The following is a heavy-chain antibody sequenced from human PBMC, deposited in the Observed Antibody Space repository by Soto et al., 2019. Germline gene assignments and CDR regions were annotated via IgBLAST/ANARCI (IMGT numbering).Heavy chain of an antibody. CDR1: GGSFSGYY. CDR3: ARGSISVAGSEAAGSIFDY. CDR2: INHSGST. D-gene: IGHD6-19*01. Sequence: PSETLSLTCAVYGGSFSGYYWSWIRQPPGKGLEWIGEINHSGSTNYNPSLKSRVTISVDTSKNQFSLKLSSVTAADTAVYYCARGSISVAGSEAAGSIFDYWGQGTLVTVSS. V-gene: IGHV4-34*01. J-gene: IGHJ4*02.